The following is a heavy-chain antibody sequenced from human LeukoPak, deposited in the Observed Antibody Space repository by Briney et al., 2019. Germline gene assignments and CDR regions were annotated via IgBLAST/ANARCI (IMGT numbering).Heavy chain of an antibody. J-gene: IGHJ4*02. V-gene: IGHV3-74*01. D-gene: IGHD3-22*01. CDR1: GFTFSRHW. Sequence: GGSLRLSCEATGFTFSRHWMHWVRQTPGKGLVWLSRINDDGRSTTYADSVKGRFTVSRDNAKNTLYLQMNSLRAEDTAVYYCAREKLSFFDSSGYFDHWGQGTLVTVSS. CDR3: AREKLSFFDSSGYFDH. CDR2: INDDGRST.